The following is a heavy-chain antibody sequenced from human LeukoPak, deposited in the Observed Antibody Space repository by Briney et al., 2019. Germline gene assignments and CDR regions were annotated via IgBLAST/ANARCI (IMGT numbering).Heavy chain of an antibody. CDR1: GFTFSSYS. V-gene: IGHV3-48*04. D-gene: IGHD4-17*01. Sequence: GGSLRLSCAASGFTFSSYSMNWVRQAPGKGLEWVSYISSSSSKIYYADSVKGRFTISRDNAKNSLYLQMNSLRAEDTAVYYCARAPTDDYGDYMFDSWGQGTLVTVSS. CDR2: ISSSSSKI. J-gene: IGHJ4*02. CDR3: ARAPTDDYGDYMFDS.